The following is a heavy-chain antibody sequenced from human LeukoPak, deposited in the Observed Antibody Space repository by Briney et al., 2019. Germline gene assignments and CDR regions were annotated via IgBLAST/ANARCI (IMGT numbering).Heavy chain of an antibody. J-gene: IGHJ6*02. CDR3: ARTRIQLWSVYGMDV. CDR2: IYYSGST. V-gene: IGHV4-59*08. CDR1: GGSISSYY. Sequence: SETLSLTCTVSGGSISSYYWSWIRQPPGKGLEWIGYIYYSGSTNYNPSLKSRVTISVDTSKNQFSLKLSSVTAADTAVYYCARTRIQLWSVYGMDVWGQGTTVTVSS. D-gene: IGHD5-18*01.